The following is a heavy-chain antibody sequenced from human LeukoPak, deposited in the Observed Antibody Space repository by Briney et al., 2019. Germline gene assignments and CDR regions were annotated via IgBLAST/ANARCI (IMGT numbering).Heavy chain of an antibody. J-gene: IGHJ6*02. D-gene: IGHD3-16*01. CDR2: INPNSGGT. CDR3: ARNRMLLAYYYYGMDV. V-gene: IGHV1-2*02. Sequence: ASVKVSCKASGYTFTGYYMHWVRQAPGQGLEWMGWINPNSGGTNYAQKFQGRVTTTRDTSISTAYMELSRLRSDDTAVYYCARNRMLLAYYYYGMDVWGQGTTVTVSS. CDR1: GYTFTGYY.